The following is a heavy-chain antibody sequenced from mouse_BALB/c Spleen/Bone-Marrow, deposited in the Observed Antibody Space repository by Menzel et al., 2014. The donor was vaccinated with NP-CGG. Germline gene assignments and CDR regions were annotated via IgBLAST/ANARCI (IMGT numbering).Heavy chain of an antibody. CDR1: GYTFTSYY. CDR2: INPSNGVN. D-gene: IGHD2-1*01. CDR3: SRGGNFDVMDY. J-gene: IGHJ4*01. V-gene: IGHV1S81*02. Sequence: VQLQQSGAKLVKPGASVKLSCKASGYTFTSYYMYWVKQRPGQGLEWIGGINPSNGVNNFNEKFKSKASLTVDKSSSTAYMQLSSLTSEDSAVYYCSRGGNFDVMDYWGQGTSVTVSS.